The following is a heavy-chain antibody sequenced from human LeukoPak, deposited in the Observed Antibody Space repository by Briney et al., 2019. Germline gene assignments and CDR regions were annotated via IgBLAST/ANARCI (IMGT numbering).Heavy chain of an antibody. CDR1: GGTFSSYA. Sequence: GASVNVSCKASGGTFSSYAISWVRQAPGQGLEWMGRIIPIFGTANYAQKFQGRVTITTDESTSTAYMELSSLRSEDTAVYYCARAREMATISDYYYYYMDVWGKGTTVTVSS. CDR2: IIPIFGTA. V-gene: IGHV1-69*05. CDR3: ARAREMATISDYYYYYMDV. J-gene: IGHJ6*03. D-gene: IGHD5-24*01.